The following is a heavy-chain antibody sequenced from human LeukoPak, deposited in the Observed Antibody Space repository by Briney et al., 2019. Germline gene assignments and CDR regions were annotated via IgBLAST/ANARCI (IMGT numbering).Heavy chain of an antibody. CDR3: ARGGYSYGYGEEVDYYYMDV. D-gene: IGHD5-18*01. J-gene: IGHJ6*03. V-gene: IGHV4-59*01. Sequence: PSETLSLTCTVSGGSISSYYWSWIRQPPGKGLEWIGYIYYSGSTNYNPSLKSRVTISVDTSKNQFSLKLSSVTAADTAVYYCARGGYSYGYGEEVDYYYMDVWGKGTTVTVSS. CDR1: GGSISSYY. CDR2: IYYSGST.